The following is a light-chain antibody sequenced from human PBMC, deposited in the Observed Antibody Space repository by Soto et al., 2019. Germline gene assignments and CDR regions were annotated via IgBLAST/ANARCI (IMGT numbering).Light chain of an antibody. CDR1: QSISRW. V-gene: IGKV1-5*01. CDR3: QQFHNSSPYT. Sequence: DIQMTQSPSTLSASVGDRVTITCRASQSISRWLAWYQQKPGKAPKLLIYDASRLESGVPSRFSGSGSGTEFTLTISSLQPDDFATYYCQQFHNSSPYTFGQGTKLEIE. CDR2: DAS. J-gene: IGKJ2*01.